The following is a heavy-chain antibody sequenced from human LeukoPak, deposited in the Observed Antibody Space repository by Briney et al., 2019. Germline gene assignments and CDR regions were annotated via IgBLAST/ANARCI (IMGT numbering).Heavy chain of an antibody. CDR3: ATTTASKNGDY. J-gene: IGHJ4*02. CDR1: GYTFTSYY. D-gene: IGHD1-1*01. V-gene: IGHV1-46*01. Sequence: ASVKVSCKASGYTFTSYYMHWVRQAPGQGLEWMGIINPSGGSTSYAQNFQGRVTITADESTSTAYMELSSLRSEDTAVYYCATTTASKNGDYWGQGTLVTVSS. CDR2: INPSGGST.